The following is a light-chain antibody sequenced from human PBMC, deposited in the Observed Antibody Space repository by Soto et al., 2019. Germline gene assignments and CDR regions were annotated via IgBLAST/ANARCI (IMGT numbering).Light chain of an antibody. V-gene: IGLV1-44*01. J-gene: IGLJ3*02. CDR1: SSNIGSNS. CDR2: SDT. Sequence: VLTQPPSASETPGRRVTISCSGGSSNIGSNSVNWYQHLPGTAPKLLIYSDTQRPSGVPDRFSGSKTGTSASLAIRGLQSEDEADHYCATWDDSLSGWLFGGGTRSPS. CDR3: ATWDDSLSGWL.